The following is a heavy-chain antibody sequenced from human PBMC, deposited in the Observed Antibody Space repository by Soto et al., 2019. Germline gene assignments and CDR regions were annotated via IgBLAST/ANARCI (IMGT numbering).Heavy chain of an antibody. Sequence: SGPTLVNPTQTLTLTCTFSGFSLSTIGVGVGWIRQPPGKALEWLALIYWDDDKRYSPSLKSRLTITKDTSKNQVVLTMTNMDPVDTATYYCAHRRGYYYDSSGYYHYWGQGTLVTLSS. CDR1: GFSLSTIGVG. J-gene: IGHJ4*02. V-gene: IGHV2-5*02. CDR3: AHRRGYYYDSSGYYHY. CDR2: IYWDDDK. D-gene: IGHD3-22*01.